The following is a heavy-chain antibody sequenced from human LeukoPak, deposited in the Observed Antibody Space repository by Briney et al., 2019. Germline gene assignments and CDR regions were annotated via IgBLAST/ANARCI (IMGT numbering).Heavy chain of an antibody. CDR2: IYHSGST. CDR1: GGSISSSNW. Sequence: SGTLSLTYAVSGGSISSSNWWSWVRQPPGKGLEWIGEIYHSGSTNYNPSLKSRVTISVDTSKNQFSLKLSSVTAADTAVYYCARVPMVREVFDYWGQGTLVTVSS. D-gene: IGHD3-10*01. CDR3: ARVPMVREVFDY. J-gene: IGHJ4*02. V-gene: IGHV4-4*02.